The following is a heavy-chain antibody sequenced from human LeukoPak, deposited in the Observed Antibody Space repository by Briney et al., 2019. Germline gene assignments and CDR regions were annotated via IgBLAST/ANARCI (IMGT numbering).Heavy chain of an antibody. CDR2: ISGTVSTT. V-gene: IGHV3-23*01. Sequence: GGSLRLSCAASGFTFSTYAMSWVRQAPGKGLEWVSSISGTVSTTYYADSVKGRFTVSRDNSKNTLFLLMNGLSAEDTAIYYCASRCRGAICHSHDAFDIWGQGTMVTVSS. CDR1: GFTFSTYA. D-gene: IGHD2-15*01. CDR3: ASRCRGAICHSHDAFDI. J-gene: IGHJ3*02.